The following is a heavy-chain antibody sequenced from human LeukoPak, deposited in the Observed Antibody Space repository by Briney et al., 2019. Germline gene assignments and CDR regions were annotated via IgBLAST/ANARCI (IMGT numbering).Heavy chain of an antibody. CDR3: ARDPSLFCSGGSCYSPIDY. CDR1: GFTFSSYA. V-gene: IGHV3-30-3*01. D-gene: IGHD2-15*01. Sequence: PGGSLRLSCAASGFTFSSYAMHWVRQAPGKGLEWVAVISYDGSNKYYADSVKGRFTISRDNSKNTLYLQMNSLRAEDTAVYYCARDPSLFCSGGSCYSPIDYWGQGTLVTVSS. CDR2: ISYDGSNK. J-gene: IGHJ4*02.